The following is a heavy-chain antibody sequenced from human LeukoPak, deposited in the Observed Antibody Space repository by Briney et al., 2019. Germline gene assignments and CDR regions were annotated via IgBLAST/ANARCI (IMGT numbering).Heavy chain of an antibody. D-gene: IGHD3-10*01. J-gene: IGHJ5*02. CDR1: GFTFSSYW. Sequence: PGGSLRLSCAASGFTFSSYWMHWVRQAPGKGLGWVSRINSGGSSTNYADSVKGRFTIPRHNAKNTLYLQMNSLRAEDTGVYYCTRDDSGSYYNFRFDPWGQGTQVTVSS. V-gene: IGHV3-74*01. CDR2: INSGGSST. CDR3: TRDDSGSYYNFRFDP.